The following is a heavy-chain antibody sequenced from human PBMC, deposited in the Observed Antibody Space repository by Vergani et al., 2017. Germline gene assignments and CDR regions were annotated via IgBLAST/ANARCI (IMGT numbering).Heavy chain of an antibody. CDR1: GYTFTSYG. Sequence: QVQLVQSGTEVKKPGASVKVFCKASGYTFTSYGISWVRQAPGQGLEGMGWINPNSGGTNYAQKFQGRVTRTRDTSISTAYMELSRLRSDDTAVYYCARIARSSSSSVYWGQGTLVTVSS. D-gene: IGHD6-6*01. V-gene: IGHV1-2*02. J-gene: IGHJ4*02. CDR2: INPNSGGT. CDR3: ARIARSSSSSVY.